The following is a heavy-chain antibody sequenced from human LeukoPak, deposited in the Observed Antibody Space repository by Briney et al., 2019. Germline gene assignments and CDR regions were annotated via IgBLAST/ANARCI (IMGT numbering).Heavy chain of an antibody. J-gene: IGHJ4*02. CDR1: GFPFSSYA. Sequence: GGSLRLSCAASGFPFSSYAMTWVRQTPGKGLEWVSVISGSGGSTYYADSVKGRFTISRDNSKNTLYLQMNSLRAEDTAVYYCAKDYYYGSSGYYSTRLDSWGQGTLVTVSS. V-gene: IGHV3-23*01. CDR2: ISGSGGST. CDR3: AKDYYYGSSGYYSTRLDS. D-gene: IGHD3-22*01.